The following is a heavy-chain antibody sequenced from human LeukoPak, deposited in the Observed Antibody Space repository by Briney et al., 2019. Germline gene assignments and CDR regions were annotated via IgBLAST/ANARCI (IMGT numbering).Heavy chain of an antibody. CDR3: ARDGRTYYDILTTNWFDP. Sequence: GGSLRLSCAASGFTFSIYTMNWVRQAPGKGLEWISYISTNSGTIWYADSVKGRFSISRDNAKNSLYLQMNSLRAEDTAVYYCARDGRTYYDILTTNWFDPWGQGTLVTVSS. V-gene: IGHV3-48*04. J-gene: IGHJ5*02. CDR2: ISTNSGTI. CDR1: GFTFSIYT. D-gene: IGHD3-9*01.